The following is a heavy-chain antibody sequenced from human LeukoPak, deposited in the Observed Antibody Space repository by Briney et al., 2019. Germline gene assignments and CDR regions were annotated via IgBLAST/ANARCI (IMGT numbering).Heavy chain of an antibody. J-gene: IGHJ4*02. D-gene: IGHD4-17*01. CDR2: ISSYNGNT. CDR3: ARETTVTSFDY. V-gene: IGHV1-18*01. Sequence: GASVKVSCKASGYSFTSYGINWVQQAPGQGLVWMGWISSYNGNTNYAQKLQGRVTMTTDTSTSTAYMELRDLRSDDTAVYYCARETTVTSFDYWGQGTLVTVSS. CDR1: GYSFTSYG.